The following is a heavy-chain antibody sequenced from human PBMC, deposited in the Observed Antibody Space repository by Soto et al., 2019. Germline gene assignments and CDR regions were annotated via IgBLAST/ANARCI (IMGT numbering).Heavy chain of an antibody. CDR3: ARGPYLVITFGGADNWFDP. J-gene: IGHJ5*02. D-gene: IGHD3-16*01. Sequence: GESLKISCKGSGYSFTSYWIGWVRQMPGKGLECMGIIYPGDSDTRYSPSFQGQVTISADKSISTAYLQWSSLKASDTAMYYCARGPYLVITFGGADNWFDPWGQGTLVTVSS. CDR2: IYPGDSDT. V-gene: IGHV5-51*01. CDR1: GYSFTSYW.